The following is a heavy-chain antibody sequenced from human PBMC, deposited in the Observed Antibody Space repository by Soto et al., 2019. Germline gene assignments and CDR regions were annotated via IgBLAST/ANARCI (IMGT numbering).Heavy chain of an antibody. V-gene: IGHV3-23*01. J-gene: IGHJ4*02. D-gene: IGHD6-19*01. CDR3: AKDPRIPIPYSSGWYGPYYFDY. CDR1: GFTFSSYA. Sequence: GGSLRLSCAASGFTFSSYAMSWVRQAPGKGLEWVSAISGSGGSTYYADSVKGRFTISRDNSKNTLYLQMNSLRAEDTAVYYCAKDPRIPIPYSSGWYGPYYFDYWGQGTLVTVSS. CDR2: ISGSGGST.